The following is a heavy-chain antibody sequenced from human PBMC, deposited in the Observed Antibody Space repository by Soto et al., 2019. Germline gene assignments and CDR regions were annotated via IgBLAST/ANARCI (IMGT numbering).Heavy chain of an antibody. Sequence: SETLSLTCSISGASASSGDFYWTWIRQSPGRGLEWIGQIYYTGTTKFHSSLKRRITISTDKSQTQFSLDLKSVTSADTAVYYCAAFLLEVATFPYWGRGILFTAPQ. CDR3: AAFLLEVATFPY. D-gene: IGHD5-12*01. CDR1: GASASSGDFY. CDR2: IYYTGTT. J-gene: IGHJ4*01. V-gene: IGHV4-61*08.